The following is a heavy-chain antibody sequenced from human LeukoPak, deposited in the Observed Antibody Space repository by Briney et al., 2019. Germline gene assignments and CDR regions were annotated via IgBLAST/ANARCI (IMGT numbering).Heavy chain of an antibody. J-gene: IGHJ4*02. Sequence: PGGSLRLSCAASGFTFSSYSMNWVRQAPGKGLEWVSSISSSSSYIYYADSVKGRFNISRDNAKNSLYLQMNSLRAEDTAVYYCARDSRAGFDYWGQGTLVTVSS. CDR2: ISSSSSYI. CDR3: ARDSRAGFDY. V-gene: IGHV3-21*01. D-gene: IGHD3-10*01. CDR1: GFTFSSYS.